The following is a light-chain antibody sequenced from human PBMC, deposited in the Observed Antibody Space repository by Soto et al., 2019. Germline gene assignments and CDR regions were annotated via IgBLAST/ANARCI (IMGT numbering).Light chain of an antibody. V-gene: IGKV3-11*01. CDR2: DAS. CDR3: QQYGASPWT. CDR1: QSVSSY. Sequence: EIVLTQSPATLSLSPGERATLSCRASQSVSSYLAWYQQKPGQAPRLLIYDASNRATGIPARFSGSGSGTDFTLTISRLEPGDFAMYYCQQYGASPWTFGQGTKVEVK. J-gene: IGKJ1*01.